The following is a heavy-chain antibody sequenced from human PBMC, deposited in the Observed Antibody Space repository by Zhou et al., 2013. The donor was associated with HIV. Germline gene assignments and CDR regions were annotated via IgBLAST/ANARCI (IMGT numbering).Heavy chain of an antibody. CDR2: IIPIFGTA. Sequence: QVQLVQSGAEVKKPGSSVKVSCKASGGTFSSYAISWVRQAPGQGLEWMGGIIPIFGTANYAQKFQGRVTITADESTSTAYMELSSLRSEDTAVYYCARDNHAYCGGDCYPYYFDYWGQGTLVTVSS. D-gene: IGHD2-21*01. CDR1: GGTFSSYA. J-gene: IGHJ4*02. CDR3: ARDNHAYCGGDCYPYYFDY. V-gene: IGHV1-69*12.